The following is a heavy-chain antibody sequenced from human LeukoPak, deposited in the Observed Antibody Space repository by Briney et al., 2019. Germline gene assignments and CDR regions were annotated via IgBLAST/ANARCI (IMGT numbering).Heavy chain of an antibody. CDR3: TRLYGSGSYDGDY. D-gene: IGHD3-10*01. Sequence: GGSLRLSCAASGFTFSGSAMHWVRQASGKGLEWVGRIRSKANSYATAYAASVKGRFTISRDDSKNTAYLQMNSLKTEDTAVYYCTRLYGSGSYDGDYWGQGTLVTVSS. V-gene: IGHV3-73*01. CDR2: IRSKANSYAT. J-gene: IGHJ4*02. CDR1: GFTFSGSA.